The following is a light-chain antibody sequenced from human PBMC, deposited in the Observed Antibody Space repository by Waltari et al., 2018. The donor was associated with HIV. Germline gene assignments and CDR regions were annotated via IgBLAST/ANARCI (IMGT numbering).Light chain of an antibody. V-gene: IGLV1-51*01. CDR2: DNN. Sequence: QSLLPQPPSVSAASGQKVTISCAGSSSNIGNNYVSWYQQLPGTAPKLLIYDNNKRPSGIPDRFSGSKSGTSATLGITGLQTGDEADYCCGTWDSSLSAVVFGGGTKVTVL. J-gene: IGLJ2*01. CDR1: SSNIGNNY. CDR3: GTWDSSLSAVV.